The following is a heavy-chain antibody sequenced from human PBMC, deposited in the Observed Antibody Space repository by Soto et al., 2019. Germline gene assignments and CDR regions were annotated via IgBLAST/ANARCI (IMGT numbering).Heavy chain of an antibody. V-gene: IGHV4-59*08. CDR3: ARRVRTAAATNWFDP. Sequence: SETLSLTCTVSGGSISSYYWSWIRQPPGKGLEWIGYIYYRGSTNYNPSLKSRVTISVDTSKNQFSLKLSSVTAADTAVYYCARRVRTAAATNWFDPWGQGTLVTVSS. J-gene: IGHJ5*02. CDR2: IYYRGST. CDR1: GGSISSYY. D-gene: IGHD6-13*01.